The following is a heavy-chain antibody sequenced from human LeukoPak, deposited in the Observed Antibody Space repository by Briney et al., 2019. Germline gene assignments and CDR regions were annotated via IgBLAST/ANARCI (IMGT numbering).Heavy chain of an antibody. CDR3: TTEDFLGPLFDY. CDR2: IKSKTDGGTT. CDR1: GFTFSNAW. J-gene: IGHJ4*02. Sequence: GGSLRLSCAASGFTFSNAWMSWVRQAPGKGLEWVGRIKSKTDGGTTDYAAPVKGRFTISRDDSKNTLYLQMNSLKTEDTAVYYCTTEDFLGPLFDYWGQGTLVTVSS. D-gene: IGHD3-3*01. V-gene: IGHV3-15*01.